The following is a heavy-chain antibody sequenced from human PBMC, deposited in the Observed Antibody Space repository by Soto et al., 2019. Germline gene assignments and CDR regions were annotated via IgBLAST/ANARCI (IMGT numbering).Heavy chain of an antibody. Sequence: PGVARRLSYGASGFTLSNAWLNWIRKAPGQGQERVGSIKNKTDGGKTDYAATVKGRFTNARDDSKNTLYLQMNSLKTEDTAVYYCTTLPPETGWIQLWLTREESSDYWGQGT. J-gene: IGHJ4*02. CDR1: GFTLSNAW. V-gene: IGHV3-15*07. CDR2: IKNKTDGGKT. CDR3: TTLPPETGWIQLWLTREESSDY. D-gene: IGHD5-18*01.